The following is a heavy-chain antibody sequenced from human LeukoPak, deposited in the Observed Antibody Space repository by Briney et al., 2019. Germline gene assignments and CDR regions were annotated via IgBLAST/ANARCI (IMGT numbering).Heavy chain of an antibody. Sequence: GGSLRLSCAASGFTFNSYGMHWVRQAPGKGLEWVAVIVHDGNNKYYADSVKGRFTISRDNSKNRLYLQMNSLRADDTALYYCVKDKYNWNDGLDYWGQGTLVTVSS. CDR1: GFTFNSYG. J-gene: IGHJ4*02. D-gene: IGHD1-20*01. CDR2: IVHDGNNK. V-gene: IGHV3-30*18. CDR3: VKDKYNWNDGLDY.